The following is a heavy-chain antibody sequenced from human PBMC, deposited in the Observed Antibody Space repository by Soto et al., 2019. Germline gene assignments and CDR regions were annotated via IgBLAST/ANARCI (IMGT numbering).Heavy chain of an antibody. J-gene: IGHJ5*02. Sequence: SATLPLTCTVSGGSIISSNYYWAWIRQPPGTGLEWIGTIYYTGSTYYNPSLKSRITMSVDTSKSQFSLTLSSVTAADTAVYYCARLNKPGWFDPWGQGTLVTSPQ. CDR2: IYYTGST. V-gene: IGHV4-39*01. CDR1: GGSIISSNYY. CDR3: ARLNKPGWFDP.